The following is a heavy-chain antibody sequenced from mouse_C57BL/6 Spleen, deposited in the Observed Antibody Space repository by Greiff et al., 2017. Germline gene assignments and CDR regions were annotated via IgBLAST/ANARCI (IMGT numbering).Heavy chain of an antibody. J-gene: IGHJ3*01. Sequence: QVQLKQSGAELVRPGASVTLSCKASGYTFTDYEMHWVKQTPVHGLEWIGAIDPETGGNAYNPKLKGKAILTADNSASNAYMELRRLTSEDSAVYYCTRSFATVVATGAVGCAYWGQGTLVTVSA. CDR3: TRSFATVVATGAVGCAY. CDR1: GYTFTDYE. D-gene: IGHD1-1*01. V-gene: IGHV1-15*01. CDR2: IDPETGGN.